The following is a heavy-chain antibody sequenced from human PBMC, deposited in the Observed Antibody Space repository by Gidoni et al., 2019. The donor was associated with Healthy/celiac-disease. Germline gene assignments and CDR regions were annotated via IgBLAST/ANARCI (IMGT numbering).Heavy chain of an antibody. D-gene: IGHD2-15*01. J-gene: IGHJ6*02. CDR2: RWYDGSNK. CDR1: GFTFSSYG. Sequence: QVQLLESGGGVVQPGRSLRLSCAASGFTFSSYGMHWVRQATGKGLEWVAVRWYDGSNKYYADSVKGRFTISRDNSKNTLYLQMNSLRAEDTAVYYCARVDCSGGSCYPIYGMDVWGQGTTVTVSS. V-gene: IGHV3-33*01. CDR3: ARVDCSGGSCYPIYGMDV.